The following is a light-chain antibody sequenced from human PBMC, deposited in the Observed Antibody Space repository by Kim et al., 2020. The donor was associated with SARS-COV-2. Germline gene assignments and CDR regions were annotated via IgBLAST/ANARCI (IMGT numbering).Light chain of an antibody. Sequence: ASVGDRVTITCRASQSISSYLNWYQQKPGKAPKLLIYAASSLQSGVPSRLSGSGSGTDFTLTISSLQPEDFATYYCQQSYSTPRDSFGQGTKLEI. V-gene: IGKV1-39*01. CDR3: QQSYSTPRDS. CDR2: AAS. J-gene: IGKJ2*03. CDR1: QSISSY.